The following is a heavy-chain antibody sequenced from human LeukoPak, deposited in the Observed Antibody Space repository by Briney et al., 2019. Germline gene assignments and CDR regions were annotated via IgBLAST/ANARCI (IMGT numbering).Heavy chain of an antibody. CDR3: ARGGSSSAPVYYYGMDV. D-gene: IGHD6-6*01. J-gene: IGHJ6*02. V-gene: IGHV4-4*07. CDR1: GGSISSYY. CDR2: IYTSGST. Sequence: SETLSLTCTVSGGSISSYYWSWIRQPAGKGLEWIGRIYTSGSTNYNPSLKSRVTMSVDTSKNQFSLKLSSVTAADTAVYYCARGGSSSAPVYYYGMDVWGQGTTVTVSS.